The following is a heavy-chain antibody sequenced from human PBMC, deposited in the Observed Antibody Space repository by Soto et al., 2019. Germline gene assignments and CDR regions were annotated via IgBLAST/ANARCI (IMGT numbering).Heavy chain of an antibody. J-gene: IGHJ4*02. Sequence: QLHLQESGPGLVKPSETLSLTCTVSGGSVSSLTHYWGWIRQPPGKSLEWIGSVYFSGNIYYNPSLKSRVSMSVDTSKNQFSLKLSSVTATDTAVYYCASLPGYRDTSAGWGQGTLVTVSS. CDR2: VYFSGNI. CDR3: ASLPGYRDTSAG. CDR1: GGSVSSLTHY. V-gene: IGHV4-39*01. D-gene: IGHD5-12*01.